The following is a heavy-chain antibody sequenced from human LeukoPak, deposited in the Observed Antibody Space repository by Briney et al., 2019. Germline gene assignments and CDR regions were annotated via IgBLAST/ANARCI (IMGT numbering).Heavy chain of an antibody. CDR3: AREISSTRYNWFDP. Sequence: MPGGSLRLSCAASGFTFSDYYMSWIRQAPGKGLEWVSYTSSSGSTIYYADSVKGRFTISRDNAKNSLYLQMNSLRAEDTAVYYCAREISSTRYNWFDPWGQGTLVTVSS. V-gene: IGHV3-11*01. D-gene: IGHD6-13*01. CDR2: TSSSGSTI. J-gene: IGHJ5*02. CDR1: GFTFSDYY.